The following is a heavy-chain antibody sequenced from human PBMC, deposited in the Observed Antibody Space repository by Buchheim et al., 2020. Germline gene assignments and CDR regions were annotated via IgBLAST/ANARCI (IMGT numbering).Heavy chain of an antibody. D-gene: IGHD6-13*01. Sequence: EVQLLESGGGLVQPGGSLRLSCAASGFTFSSYAMSWVRQAPGKGLEWVSGMSGSAYYADSVKGRFTISRDNSKNTLYLQMISLRAEDTAVYYCAKGRRSTAAGNVDYWGQGTL. V-gene: IGHV3-23*01. J-gene: IGHJ4*02. CDR3: AKGRRSTAAGNVDY. CDR2: MSGSA. CDR1: GFTFSSYA.